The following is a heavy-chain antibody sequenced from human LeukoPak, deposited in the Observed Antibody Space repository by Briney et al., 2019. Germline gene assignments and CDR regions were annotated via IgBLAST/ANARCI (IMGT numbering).Heavy chain of an antibody. Sequence: SETLSLTCAVSGGSISSGGYSWSWIRQPPGKGLEWIGYIYHSGSTYYNPSLKSRVTISVDRSKNQFSLKLSSVTAADTAVYYCARVGPNYYDSSGYRPAAGVMNAFDIWGQGTMVTVSS. V-gene: IGHV4-30-2*01. D-gene: IGHD3-22*01. CDR3: ARVGPNYYDSSGYRPAAGVMNAFDI. CDR2: IYHSGST. CDR1: GGSISSGGYS. J-gene: IGHJ3*02.